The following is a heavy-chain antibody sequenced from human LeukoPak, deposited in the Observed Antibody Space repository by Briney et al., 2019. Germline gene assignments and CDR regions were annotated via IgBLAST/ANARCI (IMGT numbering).Heavy chain of an antibody. CDR3: ARALWFGETFPAY. Sequence: PGGSLRLSCAASGSGFTFNNYGMHWVRQAPGKGLVWVSRINADGSTTSYADSVRGRFTISRDNAKNTLYLQMNSLRAEGTAVYYCARALWFGETFPAYWGQGTLVTVSS. CDR1: GSGFTFNNYG. CDR2: INADGSTT. V-gene: IGHV3-74*01. D-gene: IGHD3-10*01. J-gene: IGHJ4*02.